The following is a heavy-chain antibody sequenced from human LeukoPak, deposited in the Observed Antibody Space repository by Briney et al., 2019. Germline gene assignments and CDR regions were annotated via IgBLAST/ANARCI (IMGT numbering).Heavy chain of an antibody. V-gene: IGHV1-46*01. CDR3: AREYQSQGGITIFGVVIH. CDR1: GYTFTSYY. CDR2: INPSGGST. Sequence: ASVKVSCKASGYTFTSYYMHWVRQAPGQGLEWMGIINPSGGSTSYAQKFQGRVTMTRDTSTSTVYMELSRLRSDDTAVYYCAREYQSQGGITIFGVVIHWGQGTLVTVSS. J-gene: IGHJ4*02. D-gene: IGHD3-3*01.